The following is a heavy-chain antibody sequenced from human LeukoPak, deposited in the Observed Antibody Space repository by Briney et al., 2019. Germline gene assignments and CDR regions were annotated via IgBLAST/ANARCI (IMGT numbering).Heavy chain of an antibody. V-gene: IGHV1-18*01. Sequence: ASVKVSCKASGYTFTSYPISWVRQAPGQGLEWVGWITTYNGNTNYAQKLQGRVTMITDTSTSTAYMDLRGLRSGDTAVYYCARGYDYGDYVGDFDYWGQGTLVTVSS. CDR3: ARGYDYGDYVGDFDY. CDR2: ITTYNGNT. CDR1: GYTFTSYP. D-gene: IGHD4-17*01. J-gene: IGHJ4*02.